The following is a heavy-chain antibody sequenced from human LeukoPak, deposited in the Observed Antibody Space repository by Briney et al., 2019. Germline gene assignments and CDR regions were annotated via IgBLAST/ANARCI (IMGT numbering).Heavy chain of an antibody. Sequence: SETLSLTCTVSAGSISSYYWSWIRQPPGKGLEWIGYIYYRGSTNYNPSLKSRVTISVDTSKNQFSLKLSSVTAADTAVYYCARVGGDSSGYWGFDPWGQGTLVTVSS. D-gene: IGHD3-22*01. CDR1: AGSISSYY. CDR3: ARVGGDSSGYWGFDP. CDR2: IYYRGST. J-gene: IGHJ5*02. V-gene: IGHV4-59*01.